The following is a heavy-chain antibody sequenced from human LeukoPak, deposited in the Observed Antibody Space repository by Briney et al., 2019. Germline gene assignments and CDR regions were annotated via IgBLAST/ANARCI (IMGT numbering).Heavy chain of an antibody. CDR3: ARDLPPSGY. CDR1: GGAISSYY. V-gene: IGHV4-59*01. CDR2: IYYSGST. J-gene: IGHJ4*02. Sequence: KTSETLSLTCTVSGGAISSYYWSWIRHPPGKGLEWIGYIYYSGSTNYNPSLKSRVTISVDTSKNQFSLKLSSVTAADTAVYYCARDLPPSGYWGQGTLVTVSS.